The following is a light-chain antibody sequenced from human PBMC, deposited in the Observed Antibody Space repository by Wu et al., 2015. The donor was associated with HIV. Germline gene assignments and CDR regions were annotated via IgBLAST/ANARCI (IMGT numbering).Light chain of an antibody. Sequence: DIHMTQSPSFLSASVGDRVTITCRASQDSRNYLAWYQQKPGKAPKLLIYAASTLQSGVSSRFSGSGSGTEFTLTITSLQPEDFATYYCQQDETYPVTFGQGTRLDIK. V-gene: IGKV1-9*01. CDR2: AAS. CDR1: QDSRNY. CDR3: QQDETYPVT. J-gene: IGKJ5*01.